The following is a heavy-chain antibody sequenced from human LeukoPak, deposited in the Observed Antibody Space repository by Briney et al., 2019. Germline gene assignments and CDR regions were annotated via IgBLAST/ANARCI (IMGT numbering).Heavy chain of an antibody. CDR2: ISAYNGNT. CDR1: GYTFSSYA. CDR3: ARHYDSSGYYPYYFDY. J-gene: IGHJ4*02. D-gene: IGHD3-22*01. V-gene: IGHV1-18*01. Sequence: ASVKVSCKASGYTFSSYAISWVRQAPGQGLEWMGWISAYNGNTNYAQKLQGRVTMTTDTSTSTAYMELRSLRSDDTAVYYCARHYDSSGYYPYYFDYWGQGTLVTVSS.